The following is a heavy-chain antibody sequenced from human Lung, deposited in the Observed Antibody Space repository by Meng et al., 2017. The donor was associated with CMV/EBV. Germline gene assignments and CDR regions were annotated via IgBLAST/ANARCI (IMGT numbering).Heavy chain of an antibody. CDR3: AEEGGKGDYMEYRLYYGMDV. V-gene: IGHV4-39*07. CDR1: GSSISSRRYY. J-gene: IGHJ6*02. D-gene: IGHD4-11*01. Sequence: GSLRLSXTVSGSSISSRRYYWARIRQSPGRGRGWIGCISYSGSTYYNPSLKSRVTVSVETSKNQFSLRLSSVTAADTAVYFCAEEGGKGDYMEYRLYYGMDVWGQGTTVTVSS. CDR2: ISYSGST.